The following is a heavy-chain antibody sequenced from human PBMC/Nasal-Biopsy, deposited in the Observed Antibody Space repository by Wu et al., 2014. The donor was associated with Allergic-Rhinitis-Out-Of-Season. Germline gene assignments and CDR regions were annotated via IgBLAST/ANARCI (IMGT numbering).Heavy chain of an antibody. Sequence: SCAASGFTFSSYGMHWVRQAPGKGLEWVAVISYDGSNKYYADSVKGRFTISRDNSKNTLYLQMNSLRAEDTAVYYCARERQPVDAFDIWGQGTMVTVSS. J-gene: IGHJ3*02. CDR2: ISYDGSNK. V-gene: IGHV3-30*03. D-gene: IGHD6-6*01. CDR1: GFTFSSYG. CDR3: ARERQPVDAFDI.